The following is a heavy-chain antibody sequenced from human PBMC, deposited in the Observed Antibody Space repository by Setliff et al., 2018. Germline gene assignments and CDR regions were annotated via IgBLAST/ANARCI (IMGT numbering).Heavy chain of an antibody. V-gene: IGHV5-51*01. D-gene: IGHD6-13*01. CDR3: ARVGQQLVYYYYGMDV. CDR1: EYSFTTYW. Sequence: PGASLKISCKASEYSFTTYWIGWVRQMPGKGLEWMGIIYPGDSDTRYSPSFQGQVTISADKSINTAYLQWSSLKASDTAMYYCARVGQQLVYYYYGMDVWGQGTTVTVSS. CDR2: IYPGDSDT. J-gene: IGHJ6*02.